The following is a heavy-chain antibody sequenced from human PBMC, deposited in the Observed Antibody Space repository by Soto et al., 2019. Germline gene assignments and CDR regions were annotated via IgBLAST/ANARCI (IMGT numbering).Heavy chain of an antibody. CDR1: GFTVSSIY. CDR3: ARELPGYYFDY. V-gene: IGHV3-66*01. CDR2: IYSGGST. J-gene: IGHJ4*02. Sequence: GGSLRLSCAASGFTVSSIYMSWVRQAPGKGLEWVSVIYSGGSTYYADSVKGRFTISRDNSKNTLYLQMNSLRAEDTAVYYCARELPGYYFDYWGQGTLVTVSS. D-gene: IGHD6-25*01.